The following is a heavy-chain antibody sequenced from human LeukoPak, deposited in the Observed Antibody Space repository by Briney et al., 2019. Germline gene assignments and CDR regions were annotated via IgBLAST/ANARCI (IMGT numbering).Heavy chain of an antibody. CDR2: INHSGST. Sequence: SETLSLNCAVYGGSFSGYYWSWIRQSPGKGLEWIGEINHSGSTNYNPSLKSRVTMSVDTSKNQFSLKLSSVTTADTAVYYCASTYYYDSSGYPPGAFDIWGQGTMVTVSS. J-gene: IGHJ3*02. V-gene: IGHV4-34*01. CDR3: ASTYYYDSSGYPPGAFDI. CDR1: GGSFSGYY. D-gene: IGHD3-22*01.